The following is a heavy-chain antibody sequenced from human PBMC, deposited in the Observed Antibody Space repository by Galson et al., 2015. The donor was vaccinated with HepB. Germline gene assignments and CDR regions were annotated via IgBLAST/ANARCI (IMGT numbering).Heavy chain of an antibody. CDR3: ARLIKGSTYNTSHWYFDL. Sequence: QSGAEVKKPGESLKISCKGSGYSFTTNWIGWVRQMPGKSLEWIGIIYPGDSDTRYSPSFQGHVTASVDKSISTAYLQCISLKASDTAIFYCARLIKGSTYNTSHWYFDLWGRGTLVTVSS. V-gene: IGHV5-51*03. CDR1: GYSFTTNW. J-gene: IGHJ2*01. CDR2: IYPGDSDT. D-gene: IGHD1-14*01.